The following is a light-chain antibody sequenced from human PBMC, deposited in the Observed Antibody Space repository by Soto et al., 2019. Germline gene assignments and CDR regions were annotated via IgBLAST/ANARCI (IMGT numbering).Light chain of an antibody. V-gene: IGKV1-39*01. CDR1: QSIYNY. CDR3: QQSYSTPWT. J-gene: IGKJ1*01. CDR2: GTS. Sequence: DIQMTQSPSSLSASVGDRVTITCRASQSIYNYLNWYQHKPGKAPNLLIYGTSSLQSGVPSRFSGSGSGTDFTLTISSLQPEDIATYYCQQSYSTPWTFGQGTKVDI.